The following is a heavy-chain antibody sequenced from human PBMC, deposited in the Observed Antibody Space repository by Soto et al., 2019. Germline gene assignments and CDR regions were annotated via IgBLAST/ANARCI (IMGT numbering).Heavy chain of an antibody. CDR1: GFPFSNFA. D-gene: IGHD2-8*02. CDR2: ISIFSTNT. J-gene: IGHJ5*02. Sequence: EVQLLVSGGGLVQPGGSLRLSCAASGFPFSNFAMTWVRQAPGKGLDWVSTISIFSTNTYYADSVKGRFTISRDNYRNTLYLHMHSVRTEDTAVYYCAEYYLCTERGNKAHDDLWVQGTLDTVAS. CDR3: AEYYLCTERGNKAHDDL. V-gene: IGHV3-23*05.